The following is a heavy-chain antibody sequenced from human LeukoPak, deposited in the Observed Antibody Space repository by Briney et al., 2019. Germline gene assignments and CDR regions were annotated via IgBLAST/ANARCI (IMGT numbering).Heavy chain of an antibody. D-gene: IGHD2-15*01. Sequence: GESLKISCKGSGYXFAGYWISWVRQMPGKGLEWLGSIFPGDSDTRYSPSFQGQVTISADKSINTAYLQWSSLKGSDTAMYYCARLLGIYCSGGTCLALSSYFFDYWGQGTLVTVSS. CDR1: GYXFAGYW. J-gene: IGHJ4*02. CDR2: IFPGDSDT. CDR3: ARLLGIYCSGGTCLALSSYFFDY. V-gene: IGHV5-51*01.